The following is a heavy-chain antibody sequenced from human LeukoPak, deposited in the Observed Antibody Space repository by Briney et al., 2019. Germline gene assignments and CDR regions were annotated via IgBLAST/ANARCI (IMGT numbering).Heavy chain of an antibody. V-gene: IGHV1-69*05. D-gene: IGHD6-19*01. CDR3: APSIAVAGTDPYYYYYMDV. CDR1: GGTFSSYA. J-gene: IGHJ6*03. CDR2: IIPIFGTA. Sequence: AASVKVSCKASGGTFSSYAISWVRQAPGQGLEWMGGIIPIFGTANYAQKFQGRVTITTDESTSTAYMELSSLRSEDTAVYYCAPSIAVAGTDPYYYYYMDVWGKGTTVTVSS.